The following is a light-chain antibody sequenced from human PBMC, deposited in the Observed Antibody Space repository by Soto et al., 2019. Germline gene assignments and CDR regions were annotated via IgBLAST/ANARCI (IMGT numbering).Light chain of an antibody. CDR2: DAF. V-gene: IGKV1-13*02. CDR3: QQFQSYPLT. CDR1: QDISSA. J-gene: IGKJ1*01. Sequence: AIQLTQSPSSLSASVGDRVTITCRASQDISSALDWYQQKPGKAPTLLIYDAFSLETGVPSRFSGSGSGTDFALTISSLQPEDFATYYCQQFQSYPLTFGQGTKVEMK.